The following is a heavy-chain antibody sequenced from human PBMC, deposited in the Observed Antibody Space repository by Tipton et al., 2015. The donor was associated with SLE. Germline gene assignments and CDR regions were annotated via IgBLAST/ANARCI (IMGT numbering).Heavy chain of an antibody. V-gene: IGHV4-38-2*02. CDR2: IYHSGST. Sequence: TLSLTCTVSGYSISSGYYWGWIRQPPGKGLEWIGSIYHSGSTYYNPSLKSRVTISIDKSKNRFSLKLNSVTAADTAVYYCARVRGSASSWYFDLWGRGTVVTVSS. D-gene: IGHD6-6*01. CDR1: GYSISSGYY. J-gene: IGHJ2*01. CDR3: ARVRGSASSWYFDL.